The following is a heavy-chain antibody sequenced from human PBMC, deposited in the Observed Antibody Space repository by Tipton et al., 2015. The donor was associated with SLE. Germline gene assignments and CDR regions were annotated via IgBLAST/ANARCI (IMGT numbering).Heavy chain of an antibody. J-gene: IGHJ6*02. CDR3: ARSRAADLYYYYYGMDV. CDR1: GGSISSYY. CDR2: IYTSGST. D-gene: IGHD6-25*01. Sequence: LRLSCTVSGGSISSYYWSWIRQPPGKGLEWIGRIYTSGSTNYNPSLKSRVTMSVDTSKNQFSLKLSSVTAADTAVYYCARSRAADLYYYYYGMDVWGQGTTVTVSS. V-gene: IGHV4-4*07.